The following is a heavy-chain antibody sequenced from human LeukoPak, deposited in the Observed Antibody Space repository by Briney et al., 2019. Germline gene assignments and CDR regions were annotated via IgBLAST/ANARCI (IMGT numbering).Heavy chain of an antibody. J-gene: IGHJ3*02. Sequence: GGSLRLSCVASGFTLSNYGIHWVRPAPGKGLGWVAFIRYDGSIKYYADSVKGRFTISRDNSKNTVYLQMNSLRAEDTAVYYYARSRGIPDAFDMWGLGTMVTVSS. V-gene: IGHV3-30*02. CDR1: GFTLSNYG. D-gene: IGHD2-21*01. CDR2: IRYDGSIK. CDR3: ARSRGIPDAFDM.